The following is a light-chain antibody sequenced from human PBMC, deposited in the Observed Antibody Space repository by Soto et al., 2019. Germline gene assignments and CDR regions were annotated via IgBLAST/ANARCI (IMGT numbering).Light chain of an antibody. Sequence: QSVLTQPASVSRSPGQSITNSCTGTSSDVGAYNFVSWHQQHPGKAPKLMSYNVYDRPSGISYRFSGSNSGNTASLTIPGLQRWDEADSYSGAYTVSRTYVFGTGAKVTVL. V-gene: IGLV2-14*03. CDR1: SSDVGAYNF. CDR2: NVY. J-gene: IGLJ1*01. CDR3: GAYTVSRTYV.